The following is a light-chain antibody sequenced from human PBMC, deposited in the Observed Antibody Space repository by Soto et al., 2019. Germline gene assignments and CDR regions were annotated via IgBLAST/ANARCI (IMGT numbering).Light chain of an antibody. J-gene: IGLJ2*01. CDR1: SSNIGSNT. CDR3: AAWDDSLNGGYVV. Sequence: QSVLTQPPSASGTPGQRVTISCSGSSSNIGSNTVNWYQQLPGTAPKLLIYSNNQRPSGVPDRFSGSKSGTSASLAISGLQSEDEADYYCAAWDDSLNGGYVVFGGGTKVTVL. V-gene: IGLV1-44*01. CDR2: SNN.